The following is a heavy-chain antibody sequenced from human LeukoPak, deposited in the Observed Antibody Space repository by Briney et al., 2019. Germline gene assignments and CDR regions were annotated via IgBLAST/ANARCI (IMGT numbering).Heavy chain of an antibody. CDR3: AKMGIAVGY. CDR2: IRYDGSNK. CDR1: GFTFSIYG. Sequence: GGSLRLSCAASGFTFSIYGMHELRQAPGKRLEGLAFIRYDGSNKYYPDPVKGRFTISRDNSKNTLYLQMNSLRAEDTAVYYCAKMGIAVGYWGQGTLVTVSS. V-gene: IGHV3-30*02. J-gene: IGHJ4*02. D-gene: IGHD6-19*01.